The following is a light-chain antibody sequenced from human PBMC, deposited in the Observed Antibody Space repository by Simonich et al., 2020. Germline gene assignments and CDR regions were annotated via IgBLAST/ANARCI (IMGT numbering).Light chain of an antibody. V-gene: IGKV3-15*01. Sequence: EIVMTQSPATLSVSPGESATLSCRASQIVSSNLAWYQQKPGQAPRLLIYGASTRATGIPARCSGSGYGTEFTLTISSMQSEDFAVYYCQQYNNWPPWTFGQGTKVEIK. J-gene: IGKJ1*01. CDR1: QIVSSN. CDR3: QQYNNWPPWT. CDR2: GAS.